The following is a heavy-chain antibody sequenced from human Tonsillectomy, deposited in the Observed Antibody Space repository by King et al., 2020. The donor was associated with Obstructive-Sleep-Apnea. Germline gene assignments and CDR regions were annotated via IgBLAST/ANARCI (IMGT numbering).Heavy chain of an antibody. V-gene: IGHV4-39*07. CDR3: ATPLGGFDY. D-gene: IGHD3-16*01. CDR1: GGSISSSSYY. Sequence: QLQESGPGLVKPAETLSLTCTVAGGSISSSSYYRGWIRQPPGKGLECVGSRYYRGSAYYNPSLKSRVPISVDTSMNQYSLKLSSVTAADTAVYYCATPLGGFDYWGQGTLVTVSS. CDR2: RYYRGSA. J-gene: IGHJ4*02.